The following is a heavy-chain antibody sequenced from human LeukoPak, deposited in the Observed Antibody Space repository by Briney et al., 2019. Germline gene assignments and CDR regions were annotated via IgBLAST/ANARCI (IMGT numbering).Heavy chain of an antibody. CDR3: AELGITMIGGV. J-gene: IGHJ6*04. CDR2: INSDGSST. V-gene: IGHV3-74*01. Sequence: GGSLRLSCAASGFTFSSYWMHWVRQAPGKGLVWVSRINSDGSSTSYADSVKGRFTISRDNAKNTLYLQMNSLRAEDTAVYYCAELGITMIGGVWGKGTTVTVSS. CDR1: GFTFSSYW. D-gene: IGHD3-10*02.